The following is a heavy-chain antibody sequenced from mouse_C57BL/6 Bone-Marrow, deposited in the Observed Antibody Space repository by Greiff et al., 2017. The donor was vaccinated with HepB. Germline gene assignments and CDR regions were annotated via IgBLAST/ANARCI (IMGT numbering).Heavy chain of an antibody. CDR1: GYTFTSYG. CDR2: IYPRSGNT. Sequence: QVQLQQSGAELARPGASVKLSCKASGYTFTSYGISWVKQRTGQGLEWIGEIYPRSGNTYYNEKFKGKATLTADKSSSTAYMELRSLTSEDSAVYFCARSGDSSGYTFAYWGQGTLFTVSA. CDR3: ARSGDSSGYTFAY. J-gene: IGHJ3*01. D-gene: IGHD3-2*02. V-gene: IGHV1-81*01.